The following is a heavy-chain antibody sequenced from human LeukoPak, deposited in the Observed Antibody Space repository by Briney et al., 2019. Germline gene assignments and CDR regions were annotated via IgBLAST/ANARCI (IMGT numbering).Heavy chain of an antibody. CDR1: GFTFRSYG. CDR3: AKDRLGYIVLVPAATEFDY. D-gene: IGHD2-2*01. V-gene: IGHV3-30*18. J-gene: IGHJ4*02. Sequence: GGSLRLSCAASGFTFRSYGMHWVRQAPGKGLEWVAIISYDGSNKYYADSVKGRFTISRDNSKNTLYLQMNSLRADDTAVYYCAKDRLGYIVLVPAATEFDYWGQGTLVTVSS. CDR2: ISYDGSNK.